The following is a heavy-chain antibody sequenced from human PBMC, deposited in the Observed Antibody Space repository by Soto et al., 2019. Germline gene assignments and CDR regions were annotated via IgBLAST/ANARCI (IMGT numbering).Heavy chain of an antibody. CDR3: SKVSRRNIVVVPAFDV. V-gene: IGHV3-30*18. Sequence: KGLEWVAVISYDGSNKYYADSVKGRFTISRDNSKNTLYLQMNSLRAEDTAVYYCSKVSRRNIVVVPAFDVWGKRTTVTVSS. J-gene: IGHJ6*04. D-gene: IGHD2-2*01. CDR2: ISYDGSNK.